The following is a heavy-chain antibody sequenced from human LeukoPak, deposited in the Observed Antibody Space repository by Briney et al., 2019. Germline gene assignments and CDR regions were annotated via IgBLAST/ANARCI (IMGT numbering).Heavy chain of an antibody. CDR1: GGSISSSSYY. CDR2: IYYSGST. Sequence: MASETLSLTCTVSGGSISSSSYYWGWIRQPPGKGLEWIGSIYYSGSTYYTPSLKSRLTISVDTSKNQFSLKLSSVTAADTAVYYCARHYPNHYGDAFDYWGQGTLVTVSS. V-gene: IGHV4-39*01. D-gene: IGHD4-17*01. J-gene: IGHJ4*02. CDR3: ARHYPNHYGDAFDY.